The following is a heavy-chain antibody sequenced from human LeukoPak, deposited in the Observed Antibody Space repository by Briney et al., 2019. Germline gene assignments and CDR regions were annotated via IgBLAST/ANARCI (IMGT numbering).Heavy chain of an antibody. CDR2: IYPRDSDT. D-gene: IGHD5-18*01. Sequence: GESPKISCKGSRYSFTNYWIGWVRQMPGKGLEWMGIIYPRDSDTRYSPSFQGQVTISADKSISTAYLQWSSLKASDTAMYYCARLVSYGPNDAFDIWGQGTMVTVSS. J-gene: IGHJ3*02. CDR3: ARLVSYGPNDAFDI. CDR1: RYSFTNYW. V-gene: IGHV5-51*01.